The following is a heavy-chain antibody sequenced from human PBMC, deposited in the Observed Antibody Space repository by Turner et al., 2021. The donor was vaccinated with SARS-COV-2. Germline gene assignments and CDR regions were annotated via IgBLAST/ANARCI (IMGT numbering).Heavy chain of an antibody. J-gene: IGHJ2*01. CDR2: ILRDGSDQ. Sequence: QVQLVESGGGVVQPGWSLGLSCAASGFIFTNHDLHWVRQAPGKGLEWVAAILRDGSDQYYADSVKGRFTISRDTSKKTVILQMNALRAEDTATYFCAKDLTVPGAPSSYWYFDFWGRGALVTVSS. D-gene: IGHD3-9*01. V-gene: IGHV3-30*02. CDR1: GFIFTNHD. CDR3: AKDLTVPGAPSSYWYFDF.